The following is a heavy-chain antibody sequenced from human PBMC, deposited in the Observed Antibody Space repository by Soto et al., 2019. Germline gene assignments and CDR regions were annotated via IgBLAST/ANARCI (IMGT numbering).Heavy chain of an antibody. CDR2: INHSGST. CDR1: GGSFSGYY. Sequence: PSETLSLTCAVYGGSFSGYYWTWIRQPPGTGLEWIGEINHSGSTNYNPSLKSRVTISVDTSKNQFSLKLTSVTAADTAVYYCARLVYDSSGFDYWGQGTLVTVSS. V-gene: IGHV4-34*01. D-gene: IGHD3-22*01. CDR3: ARLVYDSSGFDY. J-gene: IGHJ4*02.